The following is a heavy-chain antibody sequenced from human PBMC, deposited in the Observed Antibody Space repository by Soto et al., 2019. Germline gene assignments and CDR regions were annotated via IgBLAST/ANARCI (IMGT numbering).Heavy chain of an antibody. J-gene: IGHJ4*02. CDR3: ARDRIGRDGYRNFDY. D-gene: IGHD5-18*01. CDR2: IYYSGST. V-gene: IGHV4-59*01. CDR1: GGSISSYY. Sequence: RSLTCTVSGGSISSYYWSWIRQPPGKGLEWIGYIYYSGSTNYNPSLKSRVTISVDTSKNQFSLKLSSVTAADTAVYYCARDRIGRDGYRNFDYWGQGTLVTVSS.